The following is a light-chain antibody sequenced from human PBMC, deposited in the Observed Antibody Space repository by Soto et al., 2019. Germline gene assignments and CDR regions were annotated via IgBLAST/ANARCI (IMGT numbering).Light chain of an antibody. CDR1: QGISKK. CDR3: QHYHTWPVT. CDR2: AGS. J-gene: IGKJ4*01. Sequence: IVMTQSPATLCVAPGVIVTFSCRSSQGISKKVAWYQHKPGQAPRLLISAGSTGATCVPARFSGSGSGTEFTLNINSLQSEDCATYYCQHYHTWPVTFGGGTKVEIK. V-gene: IGKV3-15*01.